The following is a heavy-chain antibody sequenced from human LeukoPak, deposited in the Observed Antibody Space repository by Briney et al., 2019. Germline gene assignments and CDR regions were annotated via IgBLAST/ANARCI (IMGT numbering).Heavy chain of an antibody. Sequence: PGGSLRLSCAASGYTSCSVEMNWVRETPGEGGECVSYIYSIGTIIYYADAVKGRFTSSRDNTKNSLYLQKNSPRPEDTAVYYCARDRPGYWGQGTLVTVSS. CDR3: ARDRPGY. V-gene: IGHV3-48*03. D-gene: IGHD7-27*01. J-gene: IGHJ4*02. CDR2: IYSIGTII. CDR1: GYTSCSVE.